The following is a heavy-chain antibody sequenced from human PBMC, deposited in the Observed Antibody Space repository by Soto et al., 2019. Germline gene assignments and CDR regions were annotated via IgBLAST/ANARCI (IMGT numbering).Heavy chain of an antibody. CDR2: IDPSDSDT. Sequence: PGESLKISCKSSGYTFSIYWISWVRQMPGKGLEWMGRIDPSDSDTSYSPSCQGHVTISIDKSFSTAYLQWSSLKASDTAMYYCASRAGGVVKNSRYYYGLDVWGQGTTVTVSS. J-gene: IGHJ6*02. CDR3: ASRAGGVVKNSRYYYGLDV. D-gene: IGHD3-3*01. CDR1: GYTFSIYW. V-gene: IGHV5-10-1*01.